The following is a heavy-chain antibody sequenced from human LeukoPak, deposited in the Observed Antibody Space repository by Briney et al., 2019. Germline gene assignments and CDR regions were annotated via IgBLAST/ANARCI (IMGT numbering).Heavy chain of an antibody. Sequence: PGRSLRLSCAASGFTFSTYGMHLVRQAPGKGLEWVALIWYDGSNKSYADSVEGRFTISRGNSKNTLYLQMNSLRAEDTAVYYCASGVDDAFDIWGQGTMVTVSS. CDR2: IWYDGSNK. D-gene: IGHD2-8*01. V-gene: IGHV3-33*01. CDR1: GFTFSTYG. CDR3: ASGVDDAFDI. J-gene: IGHJ3*02.